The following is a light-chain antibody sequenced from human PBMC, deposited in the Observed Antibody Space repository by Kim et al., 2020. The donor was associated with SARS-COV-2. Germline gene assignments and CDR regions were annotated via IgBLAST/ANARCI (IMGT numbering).Light chain of an antibody. Sequence: LSPGERASRACRASQSVSSSLAWYQQKPGQAPRLLIYEASTGATGIPARCSGSGSGTDFTLTISSLEPEDFAVYYCQQRSNWPLTFGGGTKVDIK. V-gene: IGKV3-11*01. J-gene: IGKJ4*01. CDR1: QSVSSS. CDR3: QQRSNWPLT. CDR2: EAS.